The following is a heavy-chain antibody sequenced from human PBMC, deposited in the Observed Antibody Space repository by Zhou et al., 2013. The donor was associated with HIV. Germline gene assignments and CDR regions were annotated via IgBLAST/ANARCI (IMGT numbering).Heavy chain of an antibody. V-gene: IGHV1-69*05. CDR2: IIPIFGTA. CDR3: ARDAEVVRGAFDI. D-gene: IGHD2-15*01. CDR1: GGSLSSYA. Sequence: QVQLVQSGAEVKKPGSSVTVSCKASGGSLSSYAISWVRQAPGQGLEWMGGIIPIFGTAKYAQKFQGRVTVTTDESTSTAYMELSSLRYEDTAVYYCARDAEVVRGAFDIWGQGTMVTVSS. J-gene: IGHJ3*02.